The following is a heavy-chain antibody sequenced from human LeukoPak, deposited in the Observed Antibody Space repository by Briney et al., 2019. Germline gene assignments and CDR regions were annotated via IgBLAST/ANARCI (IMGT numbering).Heavy chain of an antibody. J-gene: IGHJ4*02. Sequence: PSETLSLTCTVSGVSISSYYWSWIRQPPGKGLEYIGYIYYSVNTNYNPSLKSRVTISVDTSKNQFSLKLSSVTAADTAVYYCARGTSSLDYWGQGTLVTVSS. CDR1: GVSISSYY. CDR2: IYYSVNT. V-gene: IGHV4-59*01. CDR3: ARGTSSLDY.